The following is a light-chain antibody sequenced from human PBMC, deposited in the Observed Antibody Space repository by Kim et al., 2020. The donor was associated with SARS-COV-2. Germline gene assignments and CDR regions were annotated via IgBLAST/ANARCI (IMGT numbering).Light chain of an antibody. CDR2: QDN. V-gene: IGLV3-1*01. CDR1: NLGDRY. Sequence: SYELTQPPSVSVSPGQTASITCSGDNLGDRYTCWYQQRPGQSPILVIYQDNKRPSGVPVRFAGSNSGNTATLTISGTQSMDEADYYCQAWDNYNMIFGGG. CDR3: QAWDNYNMI. J-gene: IGLJ2*01.